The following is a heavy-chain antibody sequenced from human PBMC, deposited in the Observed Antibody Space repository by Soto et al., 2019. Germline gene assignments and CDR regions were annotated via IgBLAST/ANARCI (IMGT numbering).Heavy chain of an antibody. CDR3: AAWYYYGSGSSHYYYYMDV. CDR2: MNPNSGNT. D-gene: IGHD3-10*01. V-gene: IGHV1-8*01. J-gene: IGHJ6*03. CDR1: GYTFTSYD. Sequence: ASEEVSCKASGYTFTSYDINWVRQATGQGLEWMGWMNPNSGNTGYAQKLQGRVTMTRNTSISTAYMELSSLRSEDTAVYYCAAWYYYGSGSSHYYYYMDVWGKGTTVTVSS.